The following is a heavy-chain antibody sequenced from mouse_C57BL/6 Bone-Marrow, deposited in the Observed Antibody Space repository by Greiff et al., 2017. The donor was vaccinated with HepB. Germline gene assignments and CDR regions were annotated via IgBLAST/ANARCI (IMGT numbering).Heavy chain of an antibody. J-gene: IGHJ2*01. Sequence: EVKLVESEGGLVQPGSSMKLSCTASGFTFSDYYMAWVSQVPEKGLEWVANINYDGSSTYYLDSLKSRFIISRANAKNILYLQMISLTSEDTATYYCARDLDYFDYWGQGTTLTVSS. CDR3: ARDLDYFDY. V-gene: IGHV5-16*01. CDR1: GFTFSDYY. CDR2: INYDGSST.